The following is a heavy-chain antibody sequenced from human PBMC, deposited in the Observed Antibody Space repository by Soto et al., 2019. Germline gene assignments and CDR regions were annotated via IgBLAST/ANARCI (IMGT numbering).Heavy chain of an antibody. D-gene: IGHD4-4*01. CDR1: GGTFSSYA. Sequence: QVQLVQSGAEVKKPGSSVKVSCKASGGTFSSYAISWVRQAPEQGLEWMGGIIPIFGTANYAQKFQGRVTITADKSTSTAYMELSSLRSEDTAVYYCARVGLSYSNHQGGMDVWGQGTTVTVSS. CDR2: IIPIFGTA. CDR3: ARVGLSYSNHQGGMDV. J-gene: IGHJ6*02. V-gene: IGHV1-69*06.